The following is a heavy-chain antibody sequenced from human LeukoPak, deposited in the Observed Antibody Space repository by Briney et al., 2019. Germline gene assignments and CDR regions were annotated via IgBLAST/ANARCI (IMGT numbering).Heavy chain of an antibody. J-gene: IGHJ5*02. CDR1: GFTLSNAW. D-gene: IGHD2/OR15-2a*01. CDR3: TTVYGSGWFDP. Sequence: GGSFRLSCAASGFTLSNAWLSWVGQAPGKGLEWVGRIKSKTDGGTTDYAAPVKGRFTISRDDSKNTLYLQMNSLKTEDTAVYYCTTVYGSGWFDPWGQGTLVTVSS. V-gene: IGHV3-15*01. CDR2: IKSKTDGGTT.